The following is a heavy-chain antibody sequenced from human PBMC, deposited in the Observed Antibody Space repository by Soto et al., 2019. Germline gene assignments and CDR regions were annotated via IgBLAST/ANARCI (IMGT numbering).Heavy chain of an antibody. CDR2: ISGSGGST. D-gene: IGHD4-17*01. J-gene: IGHJ4*02. V-gene: IGHV3-23*01. CDR1: GITFSSYA. CDR3: AKGTTVTTPLFDY. Sequence: PGGSLRLSCAAPGITFSSYAMSWVRQAPGKGPEWVSGISGSGGSTYYADSVKGRFTISRDNSKKTLYLQMNSLRVEDTAVYYCAKGTTVTTPLFDYWGLGALVTVSS.